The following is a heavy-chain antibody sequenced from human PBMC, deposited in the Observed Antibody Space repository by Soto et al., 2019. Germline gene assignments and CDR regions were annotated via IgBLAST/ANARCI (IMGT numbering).Heavy chain of an antibody. V-gene: IGHV1-69*06. J-gene: IGHJ6*02. CDR1: GGTFSNYA. Sequence: SVKVSCKASGGTFSNYAISWVRQAPGQGLEWMGGIIPIFGTANYAQKFQGRVTITADKSTSTAYMELSSLRSEDTAVYYCARHVTYRSSQDYYCYDGMDVWGQGTTVTVSS. CDR3: ARHVTYRSSQDYYCYDGMDV. CDR2: IIPIFGTA. D-gene: IGHD6-6*01.